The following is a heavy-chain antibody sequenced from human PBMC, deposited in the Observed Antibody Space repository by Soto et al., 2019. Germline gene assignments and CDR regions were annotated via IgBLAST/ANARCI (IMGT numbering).Heavy chain of an antibody. J-gene: IGHJ4*02. CDR1: GFTFSSYG. Sequence: QVQLVESGGGVVQPGRSLRLSCAASGFTFSSYGMHWVRQAPGKGLEWVAVIWYDGSNKYYADSVKGRFTISRDNSKNTLYLQMNSLRAEDTAVYYCARDRRISNIAARNTIDYWGQGTQVTVSS. CDR3: ARDRRISNIAARNTIDY. V-gene: IGHV3-33*01. D-gene: IGHD6-6*01. CDR2: IWYDGSNK.